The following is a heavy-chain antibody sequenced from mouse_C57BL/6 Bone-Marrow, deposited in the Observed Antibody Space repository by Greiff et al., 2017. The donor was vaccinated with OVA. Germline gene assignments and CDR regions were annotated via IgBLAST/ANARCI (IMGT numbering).Heavy chain of an antibody. CDR3: ARRGGSAWFAY. J-gene: IGHJ3*01. CDR1: GYKFTDYY. CDR2: INPNNGGT. V-gene: IGHV1-26*01. Sequence: EVQLQQSGPELVKPGASVKISCKASGYKFTDYYMNWVKQSHGKSLEWIGDINPNNGGTSYNQKFKGKATLTVDKSSSTAYMELRSLTSEDSAVYYCARRGGSAWFAYWGQGTLVTVSA.